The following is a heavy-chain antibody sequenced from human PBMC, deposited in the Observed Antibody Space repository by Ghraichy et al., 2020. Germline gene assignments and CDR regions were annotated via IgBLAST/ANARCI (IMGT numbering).Heavy chain of an antibody. J-gene: IGHJ6*02. Sequence: GGSLRLSCTASGFTFSNYNMNWVRQAPGKGLEWVSYISSSSSTIYYADSVKGRFTISRDNAKNSLCLQMNSLRDEDTAVYYCARDGPRKLPDYDNYYGMDVWGQCTMVTVSS. V-gene: IGHV3-48*02. CDR1: GFTFSNYN. D-gene: IGHD2-15*01. CDR3: ARDGPRKLPDYDNYYGMDV. CDR2: ISSSSSTI.